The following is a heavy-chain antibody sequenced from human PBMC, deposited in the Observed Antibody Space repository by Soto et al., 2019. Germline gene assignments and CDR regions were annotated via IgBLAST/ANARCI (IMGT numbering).Heavy chain of an antibody. CDR3: ARHRHCSTTTCAAGSNWFAP. CDR2: IDPSDSYT. D-gene: IGHD2-2*01. CDR1: GYIFTTYW. V-gene: IGHV5-10-1*01. Sequence: GESLKISCKGSGYIFTTYWINWVRQMPGKGLEWMGSIDPSDSYTNYSPSFQGHVTISADKSISTVYLQWRSLKASDTAMYYCARHRHCSTTTCAAGSNWFAPGRQGTLVTVS. J-gene: IGHJ5*02.